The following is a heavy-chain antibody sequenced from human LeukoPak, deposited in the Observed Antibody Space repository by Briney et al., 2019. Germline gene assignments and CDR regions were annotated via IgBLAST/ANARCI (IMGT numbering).Heavy chain of an antibody. J-gene: IGHJ4*02. CDR1: GYTFTGYY. Sequence: ASVKVSCKASGYTFTGYYMHWVRQAPGQGLEWMGRINPNSGGTNYAQKFQGRVTMTRDTSISTAYMELSRLRSDDTAVYYCARAPRVVTMFSLPTSDYWGRGTLVTVSS. V-gene: IGHV1-2*06. CDR3: ARAPRVVTMFSLPTSDY. CDR2: INPNSGGT. D-gene: IGHD4-23*01.